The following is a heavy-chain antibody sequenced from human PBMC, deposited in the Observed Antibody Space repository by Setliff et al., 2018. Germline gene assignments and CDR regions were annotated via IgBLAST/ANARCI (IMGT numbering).Heavy chain of an antibody. V-gene: IGHV3-74*01. Sequence: GGSLRLSCAASGFTLSSYWMHWVRQAPGRGLVWVSRINSDGSSTSYADSVKGRFTISRDNAKNTLYLQMNSLRAEDTAVYYCARTCSGSGCYAGLESWGQGTPVTVSS. CDR1: GFTLSSYW. J-gene: IGHJ4*02. D-gene: IGHD2-15*01. CDR3: ARTCSGSGCYAGLES. CDR2: INSDGSST.